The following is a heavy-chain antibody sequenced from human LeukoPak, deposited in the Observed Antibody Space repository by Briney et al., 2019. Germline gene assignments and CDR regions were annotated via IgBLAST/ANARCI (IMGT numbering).Heavy chain of an antibody. D-gene: IGHD3-10*01. Sequence: GGSLRLSCAASGFIFSSYWIYWVRQAPGKGLVWVSRINGDGSSTSYAGSVKGRFTISRDNAKNTLYLQMNSLRAEDSAVYYCARESLLWFGEAPNRYMDVWGKGTTVTVSS. V-gene: IGHV3-74*01. J-gene: IGHJ6*03. CDR3: ARESLLWFGEAPNRYMDV. CDR2: INGDGSST. CDR1: GFIFSSYW.